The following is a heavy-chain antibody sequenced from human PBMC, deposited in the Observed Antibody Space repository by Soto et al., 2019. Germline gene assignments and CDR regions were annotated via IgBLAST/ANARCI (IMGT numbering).Heavy chain of an antibody. CDR1: ADSVSDSSVS. CDR2: TNYGSKWSY. CDR3: AKRPRALLTFEY. J-gene: IGHJ4*02. D-gene: IGHD1-26*01. Sequence: SQTLSLTCYSSADSVSDSSVSWNLIKQSPSRGLEWLGRTNYGSKWSYAYAESVKSRITINADTSKNQFSLHLNSVTAEDTAIYYCAKRPRALLTFEYWGQGTLVTVSS. V-gene: IGHV6-1*01.